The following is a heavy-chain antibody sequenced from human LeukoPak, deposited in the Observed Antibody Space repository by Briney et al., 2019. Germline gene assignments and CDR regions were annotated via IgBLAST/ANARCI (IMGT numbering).Heavy chain of an antibody. CDR2: IYSGGST. V-gene: IGHV3-53*01. D-gene: IGHD6-13*01. CDR3: ATTGGSWYDGSLDY. J-gene: IGHJ4*02. Sequence: GGSLRLSCAASGFTVSGNYMSWVRQAPGKGLEWVSVIYSGGSTYYADSVKGRFTISRDNSKNTLYLQLNSLRAEDTAVYYCATTGGSWYDGSLDYWGQGTLVTVSS. CDR1: GFTVSGNY.